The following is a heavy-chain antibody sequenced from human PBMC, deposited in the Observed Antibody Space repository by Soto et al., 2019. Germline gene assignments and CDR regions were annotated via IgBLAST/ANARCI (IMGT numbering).Heavy chain of an antibody. CDR3: ARTYCSSTSCYVEVGYFDY. D-gene: IGHD2-2*01. J-gene: IGHJ4*02. CDR2: ISAYNGNT. V-gene: IGHV1-18*01. CDR1: GYTFTSYG. Sequence: QVQLVQSGAEVKKPGASVKVSCKASGYTFTSYGISWVRQAPGQGLEWIGWISAYNGNTNYAQKLQGRVTMTTDTSTSTAYMELRSLRSDDTAVYYCARTYCSSTSCYVEVGYFDYWGQGTLVTVSS.